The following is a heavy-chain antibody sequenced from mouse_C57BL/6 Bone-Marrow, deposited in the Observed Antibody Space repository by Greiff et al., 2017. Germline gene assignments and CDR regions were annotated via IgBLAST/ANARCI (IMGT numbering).Heavy chain of an antibody. CDR3: TTCYYGSSYYDY. Sequence: EVQLQQSGAELVRPGASVKLSCTASGFNIKDDYMHWVKQRPEQGLEWIGWIDPENGDTEYASKFQGKATITADKSSNTAYLQLSSLTSEDTAVYYFTTCYYGSSYYDYWGQGTTLTVSS. CDR1: GFNIKDDY. V-gene: IGHV14-4*01. CDR2: IDPENGDT. J-gene: IGHJ2*01. D-gene: IGHD1-1*01.